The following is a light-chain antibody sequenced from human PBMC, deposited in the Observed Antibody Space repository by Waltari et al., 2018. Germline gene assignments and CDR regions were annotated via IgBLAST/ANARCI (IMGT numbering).Light chain of an antibody. CDR3: QAWDSSTVV. CDR1: KLGDKF. J-gene: IGLJ2*01. Sequence: SYELTQPPSVSVSPGQTASIPCSGDKLGDKFASWYQQKTGQSPVLVIYQDNKRPSGIPERFSGSNSGNTATLTVSGTQAVDEADYYCQAWDSSTVVFGGGTKLTVL. CDR2: QDN. V-gene: IGLV3-1*01.